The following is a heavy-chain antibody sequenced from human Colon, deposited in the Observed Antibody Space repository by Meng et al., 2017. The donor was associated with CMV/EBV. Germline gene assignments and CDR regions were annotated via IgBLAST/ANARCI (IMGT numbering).Heavy chain of an antibody. J-gene: IGHJ4*02. D-gene: IGHD5-12*01. CDR3: ARVWGGYDYGFDY. CDR1: GYTFTRYV. Sequence: ASVKVSCKASGYTFTRYVLHWVRQAPGQGLEWMAIINPGGGGTNYAQKLQGRVTMTTDTSTSTAYMELRSLRSDDTAVYYCARVWGGYDYGFDYWGQGTLVTVSS. V-gene: IGHV1-46*01. CDR2: INPGGGGT.